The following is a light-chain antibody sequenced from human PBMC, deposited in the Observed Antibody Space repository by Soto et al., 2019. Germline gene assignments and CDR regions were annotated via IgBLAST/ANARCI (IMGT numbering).Light chain of an antibody. J-gene: IGKJ4*01. V-gene: IGKV3-15*01. CDR1: QSVNRN. CDR3: QQYNDWPLT. Sequence: EKVMTQSPATLSVSPGERATLSCRASQSVNRNLAWYQQKPGQARRLLIYGASTRATGVPARFSGSASGTEFTLTISSLQSEDFAVYYCQQYNDWPLTFGGGTKVEIK. CDR2: GAS.